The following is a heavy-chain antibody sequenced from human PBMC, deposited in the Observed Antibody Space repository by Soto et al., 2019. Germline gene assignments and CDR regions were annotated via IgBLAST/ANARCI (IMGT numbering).Heavy chain of an antibody. Sequence: QVQLVESGGGVVQPGRSLRLSCAASGFTFSTYAMHWVRQAPGKGLEWVAVISYDGSNKHYADSVKGRFTISRDNSKNPLYLQMNSLRAEDTGVYYGARPPVIDIVVPADYWGQGPLVTVAS. CDR1: GFTFSTYA. V-gene: IGHV3-30*04. CDR3: ARPPVIDIVVPADY. D-gene: IGHD2-15*01. J-gene: IGHJ4*02. CDR2: ISYDGSNK.